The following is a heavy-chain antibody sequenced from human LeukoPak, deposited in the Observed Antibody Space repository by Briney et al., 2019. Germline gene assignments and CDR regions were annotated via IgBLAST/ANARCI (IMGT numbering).Heavy chain of an antibody. D-gene: IGHD5-24*01. CDR1: GGSISSSSYY. V-gene: IGHV4-39*07. J-gene: IGHJ5*02. CDR2: IYYSGST. Sequence: SETLSLTCTVSGGSISSSSYYWGWIRQPPGKGLEWIGSIYYSGSTYYNPSLKSRVTISVDTSKNQFSLKMSSVTAADTAVYYCARARDDHINNWFDPWGQGTLVTVSS. CDR3: ARARDDHINNWFDP.